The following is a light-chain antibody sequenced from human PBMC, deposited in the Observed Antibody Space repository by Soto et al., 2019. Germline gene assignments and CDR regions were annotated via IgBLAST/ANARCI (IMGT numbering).Light chain of an antibody. CDR1: QSVSSN. CDR2: GAS. Sequence: EITMTQSPATLSVSPGERATLSCRASQSVSSNLAWYQQKPGQAPRLLIYGASTRATGIPARFSGSGSGTEFTLTISSLQSEDFAVYYCQHYNIWPPWTFGQGSKVQIK. CDR3: QHYNIWPPWT. J-gene: IGKJ1*01. V-gene: IGKV3-15*01.